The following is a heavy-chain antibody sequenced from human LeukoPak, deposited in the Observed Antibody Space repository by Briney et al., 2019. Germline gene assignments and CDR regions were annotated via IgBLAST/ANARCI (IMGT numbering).Heavy chain of an antibody. D-gene: IGHD2-8*01. CDR3: ARVGLIYYYGMDV. CDR2: INPDSGGT. Sequence: ASVKVSCKASGYTFTGYYMHWVRQAPGQGLEWMGWINPDSGGTNYAQKFQGRVTMTRDTSISTAYMELSRLRSDDTAVYYCARVGLIYYYGMDVWGQGTTVTVSS. J-gene: IGHJ6*02. CDR1: GYTFTGYY. V-gene: IGHV1-2*02.